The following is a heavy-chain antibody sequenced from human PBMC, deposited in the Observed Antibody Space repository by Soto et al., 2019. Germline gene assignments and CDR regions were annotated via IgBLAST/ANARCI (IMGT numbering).Heavy chain of an antibody. Sequence: GESLKISCKGSGYSFTSYWISWVRQMPGKGLEWMGRIDPSDSYTNYSPSFQGHVTISADKSISTAYLQWSSLKASDTAMYYCARQYSSSWYYYYGMDVWGQGTTVTV. CDR3: ARQYSSSWYYYYGMDV. CDR2: IDPSDSYT. D-gene: IGHD6-13*01. CDR1: GYSFTSYW. J-gene: IGHJ6*02. V-gene: IGHV5-10-1*01.